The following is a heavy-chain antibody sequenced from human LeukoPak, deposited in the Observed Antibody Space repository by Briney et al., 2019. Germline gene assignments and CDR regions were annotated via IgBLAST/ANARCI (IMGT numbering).Heavy chain of an antibody. CDR1: GGSISSGGYY. V-gene: IGHV4-31*03. D-gene: IGHD3-10*01. J-gene: IGHJ4*02. Sequence: PSETLSLTCTVSGGSISSGGYYWSWIRQHPGKGLEWIGYIYYSGSTYYNPSLKSRVTISVDTSKNQFSLKLSSVTAADTAVYYCARDSVAAGSYYMFDYWGQGTLVTVSS. CDR3: ARDSVAAGSYYMFDY. CDR2: IYYSGST.